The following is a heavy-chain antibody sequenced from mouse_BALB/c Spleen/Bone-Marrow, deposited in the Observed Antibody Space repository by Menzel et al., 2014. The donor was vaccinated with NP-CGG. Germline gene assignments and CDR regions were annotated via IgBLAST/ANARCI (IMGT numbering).Heavy chain of an antibody. J-gene: IGHJ3*01. D-gene: IGHD1-1*01. CDR3: ARQILRGFAY. CDR1: GFAFSSYD. CDR2: ISSGGGST. Sequence: EVHLVESGGGLVKPGGSLKLSCAASGFAFSSYDMSWVRQTPEKRLEWVAYISSGGGSTYYSDTVKGRFTISRDNAENTLYLQMSSLKSEDTAMYYCARQILRGFAYWGQGTLVTVSA. V-gene: IGHV5-12-1*01.